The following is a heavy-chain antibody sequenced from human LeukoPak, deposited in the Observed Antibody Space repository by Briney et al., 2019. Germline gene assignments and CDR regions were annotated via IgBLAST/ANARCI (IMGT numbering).Heavy chain of an antibody. CDR1: GFTFSSYA. CDR3: AKAATVYDFWSPGGWFDP. J-gene: IGHJ5*02. CDR2: ISGSGGST. Sequence: PGGSLRLSCAASGFTFSSYAMSWVRQAPGKGLEWVSAISGSGGSTYYADSVKGRFTISRDNSKNTLYLQMNSLRAEDTAVYYCAKAATVYDFWSPGGWFDPWGQGTLVTVSS. D-gene: IGHD3-3*01. V-gene: IGHV3-23*01.